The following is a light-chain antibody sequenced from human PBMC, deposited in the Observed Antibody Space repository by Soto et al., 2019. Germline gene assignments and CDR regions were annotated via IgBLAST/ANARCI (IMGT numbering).Light chain of an antibody. CDR1: QSVSSY. Sequence: EIVLTQSPATLSLSPGERATLSCRASQSVSSYLACYQQKPGQAPRLLIYDAFNRATGIPARFSGSGSGTGFTLTISSLEPEDFAVYDCQQRSNWPTFGGGTKVEI. CDR3: QQRSNWPT. J-gene: IGKJ4*01. CDR2: DAF. V-gene: IGKV3-11*01.